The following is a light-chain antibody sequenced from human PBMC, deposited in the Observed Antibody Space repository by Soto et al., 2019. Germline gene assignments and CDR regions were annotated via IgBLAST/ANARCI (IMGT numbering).Light chain of an antibody. V-gene: IGKV1-5*03. CDR3: QHWLGFSWT. CDR1: QSINDW. Sequence: DIQMTQSPSTLSASVGDRVTITCRASQSINDWVAWYQQKPGRAPKFLIYKASNLESGVPSRFSGSGSGTEFTLPISSLQPDDFATYYCQHWLGFSWTFGQGTKVEIK. J-gene: IGKJ1*01. CDR2: KAS.